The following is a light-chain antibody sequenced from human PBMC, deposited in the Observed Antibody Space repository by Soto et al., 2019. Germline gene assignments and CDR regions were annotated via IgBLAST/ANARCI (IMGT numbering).Light chain of an antibody. CDR3: SSYAGSNIVV. V-gene: IGLV2-8*01. CDR1: SSDVGRYNY. CDR2: EVS. J-gene: IGLJ2*01. Sequence: QSVLTQPPSASGSPGQSVTISCTGTSSDVGRYNYVSWYQQYSGKAPKLMIYEVSKRPSGVPDRFSGSKSGNTASLTVSGLKAEDEADYYCSSYAGSNIVVFGGGTKLTVL.